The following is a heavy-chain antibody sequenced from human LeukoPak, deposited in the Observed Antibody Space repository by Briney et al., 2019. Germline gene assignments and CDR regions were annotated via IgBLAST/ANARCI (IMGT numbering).Heavy chain of an antibody. V-gene: IGHV1-58*02. D-gene: IGHD6-19*01. CDR3: AAGASGYSSGWYALDAFDI. CDR1: GFTFTSSA. CDR2: IVVGSGNT. Sequence: SVKVSCKASGFTFTSSAMQWVRQARGQRLEWIGWIVVGSGNTNYAQKFQERITITRDMSTSTAYMELSSLRSEDTAVYYCAAGASGYSSGWYALDAFDIWGQGTMVTVSS. J-gene: IGHJ3*02.